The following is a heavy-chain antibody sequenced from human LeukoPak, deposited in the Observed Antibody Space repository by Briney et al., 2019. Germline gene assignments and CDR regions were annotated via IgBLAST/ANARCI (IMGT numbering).Heavy chain of an antibody. J-gene: IGHJ3*02. CDR2: ISSSSSYI. CDR1: GFTFSSYS. CDR3: ARDITIFGVVIAPHAFDI. Sequence: GGSLRLSFAASGFTFSSYSMNWVRQAPGKGLEWVSSISSSSSYIYYADSVKGRFTISRDNAKNSLYLQMNSLRAEDTAVYYCARDITIFGVVIAPHAFDIWGQGTMVTVSS. D-gene: IGHD3-3*01. V-gene: IGHV3-21*01.